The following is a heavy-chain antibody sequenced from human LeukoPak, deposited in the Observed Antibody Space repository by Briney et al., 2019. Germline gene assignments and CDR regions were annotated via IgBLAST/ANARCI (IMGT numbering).Heavy chain of an antibody. CDR3: AKKGYDSSGKWFDP. CDR2: IYYSGST. CDR1: GGSISAIRYF. D-gene: IGHD3-22*01. V-gene: IGHV4-39*01. J-gene: IGHJ5*02. Sequence: SETLSLTCTVSGGSISAIRYFWAWIRQPPGKGLEWIGSIYYSGSTYYNPSLKSRVTISVDTSKNQFSLKLSSVTAADTAVYHGAKKGYDSSGKWFDPWGQGTLVTVSS.